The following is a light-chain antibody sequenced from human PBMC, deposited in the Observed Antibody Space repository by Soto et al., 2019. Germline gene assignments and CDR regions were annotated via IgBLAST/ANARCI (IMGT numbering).Light chain of an antibody. CDR3: QQRSNWPPSIT. CDR2: DAS. V-gene: IGKV3-11*01. CDR1: QSVSSY. Sequence: EIVLTQSPATLSLSPGERATLSCRAGQSVSSYLAWYQQKPGQAPRLLIYDASNRATGIPARFSGSGSGTDFTLTISSLEPEDFVVYYCQQRSNWPPSITFGQGTRLEIK. J-gene: IGKJ5*01.